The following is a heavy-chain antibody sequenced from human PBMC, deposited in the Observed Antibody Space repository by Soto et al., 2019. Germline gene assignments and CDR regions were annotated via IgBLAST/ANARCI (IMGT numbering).Heavy chain of an antibody. CDR2: FYSSGIT. Sequence: SETLSLTCTVSGASISSSSDYWGWIRQPPGKGLEWIGSFYSSGITYYNPSLKSRVTMSLDTSKNQFSLKVTSVTAADTAIYYCQRRLHLVINTYYFDYWGQGTLVTVSS. V-gene: IGHV4-39*01. D-gene: IGHD2-21*01. CDR1: GASISSSSDY. CDR3: QRRLHLVINTYYFDY. J-gene: IGHJ4*02.